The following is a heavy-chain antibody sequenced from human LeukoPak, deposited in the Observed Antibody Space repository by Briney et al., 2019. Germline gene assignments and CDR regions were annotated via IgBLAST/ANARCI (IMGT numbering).Heavy chain of an antibody. V-gene: IGHV1-18*04. D-gene: IGHD4-11*01. J-gene: IGHJ4*02. CDR3: ARDCDYRVDC. CDR2: IRENNGNT. CDR1: GYTFTGYY. Sequence: GASVKVSCKASGYTFTGYYMHWVRQAPGQGLEWMAWIRENNGNTKYAQNVQGRLTMTTDTSTSTAYMELRGLRSDDTAVYYCARDCDYRVDCWGQGTLVTVSS.